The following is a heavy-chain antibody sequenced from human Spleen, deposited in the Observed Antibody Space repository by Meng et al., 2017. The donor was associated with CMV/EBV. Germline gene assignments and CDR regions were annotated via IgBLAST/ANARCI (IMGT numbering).Heavy chain of an antibody. CDR2: IYYSGTT. D-gene: IGHD2-8*01. V-gene: IGHV4-59*02. CDR1: GGSVNNYY. CDR3: ASVRCTNGICYEDY. J-gene: IGHJ4*02. Sequence: SETLSLTCAFSGGSVNNYYWSWIRQPPGRGLEWIGYIYYSGTTNYNPSLKSRVTISIDTSKNQFSLKLSSVTAADTAVYYCASVRCTNGICYEDYWGQGTLVTVSS.